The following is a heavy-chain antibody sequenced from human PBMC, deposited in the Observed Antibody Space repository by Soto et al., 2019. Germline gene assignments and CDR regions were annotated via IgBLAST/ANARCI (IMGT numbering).Heavy chain of an antibody. D-gene: IGHD2-2*01. CDR3: ARAPDDEYFPATNNCFDP. CDR2: IYHSGST. CDR1: GGSISSSNW. V-gene: IGHV4-4*02. Sequence: QVQLQESGPGLVKPSGTLSLTCAVSGGSISSSNWWSWVRQPPGKGLEWIGEIYHSGSTNYNPSLKSRVTIAVDKSKNQFSLKLSSVTAADTAVYYCARAPDDEYFPATNNCFDPWGQGTLVTVSS. J-gene: IGHJ5*02.